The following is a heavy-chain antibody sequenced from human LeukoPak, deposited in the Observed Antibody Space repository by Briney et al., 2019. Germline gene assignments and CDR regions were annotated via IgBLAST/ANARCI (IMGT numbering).Heavy chain of an antibody. V-gene: IGHV3-30*18. J-gene: IGHJ4*02. D-gene: IGHD3-22*01. CDR2: ISYDGSNK. CDR1: GFTFSSYG. Sequence: GRSLRLSCAASGFTFSSYGMHLVRHAPGKGLEWVAVISYDGSNKYYADSVKGRFTISRGNSKNTLYLQMNSLRAEDTAVYYCAKARPYYYDSSGSSAFDYWGQGTLVTVSS. CDR3: AKARPYYYDSSGSSAFDY.